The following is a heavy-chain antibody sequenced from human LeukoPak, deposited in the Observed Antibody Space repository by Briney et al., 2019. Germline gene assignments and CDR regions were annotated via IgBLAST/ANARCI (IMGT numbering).Heavy chain of an antibody. V-gene: IGHV4-31*03. CDR1: GGSISSGGYY. Sequence: SETLSLTCTVSGGSISSGGYYWSWIRQHPGKGLEWIGYIYYSGSTYYNPSLKSRVTISVNTSKNQFSLKLSSVTAADTAVYYCARFAGSDAFDIWGQGTMVTVSS. CDR3: ARFAGSDAFDI. CDR2: IYYSGST. D-gene: IGHD3-10*01. J-gene: IGHJ3*02.